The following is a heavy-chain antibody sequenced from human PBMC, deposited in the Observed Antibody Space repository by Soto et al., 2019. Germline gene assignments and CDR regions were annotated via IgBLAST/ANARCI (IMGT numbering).Heavy chain of an antibody. Sequence: EVQLLESGGGLVQPGGSLRLSCAASGFTFSSYAMSWVRQAPGKGLEWVSAISGSGGSTYYADSVKCRFTISRDNSKNTLYLQMNSLRAEDTAVYYCAKDSLKNVYGDSLDYWGQGTLVTVSS. CDR1: GFTFSSYA. CDR3: AKDSLKNVYGDSLDY. J-gene: IGHJ4*02. CDR2: ISGSGGST. D-gene: IGHD4-17*01. V-gene: IGHV3-23*01.